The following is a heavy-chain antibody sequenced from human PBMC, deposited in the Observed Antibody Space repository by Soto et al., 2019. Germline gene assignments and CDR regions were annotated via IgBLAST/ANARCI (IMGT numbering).Heavy chain of an antibody. CDR3: ATPQPYSPESQWDRPQRAFDI. CDR1: GYTLTELS. Sequence: VASVKVSCKVSGYTLTELSMHWVRQAPGKGLEWMGGFDPEDGETIYAQKFQGRVTMTEDTSTDTAYMELSSLRSEDTAVYYCATPQPYSPESQWDRPQRAFDIWGQGTMVTVSS. J-gene: IGHJ3*02. V-gene: IGHV1-24*01. D-gene: IGHD1-26*01. CDR2: FDPEDGET.